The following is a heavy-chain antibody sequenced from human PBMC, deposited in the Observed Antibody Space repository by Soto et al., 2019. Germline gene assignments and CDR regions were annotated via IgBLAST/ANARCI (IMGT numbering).Heavy chain of an antibody. CDR1: VGTFSSYA. CDR3: ARHLRRKVDTALFDP. Sequence: QVQLVQSGAELKKPGSSVKVSCKASVGTFSSYAISWVRQAPGQGLEWMGGIIPIFGTANYAQKFQGRVTITADESTSTAYMELSSLRSEDTAVYYCARHLRRKVDTALFDPWGQGTLVTVSS. V-gene: IGHV1-69*12. CDR2: IIPIFGTA. J-gene: IGHJ5*02. D-gene: IGHD5-18*01.